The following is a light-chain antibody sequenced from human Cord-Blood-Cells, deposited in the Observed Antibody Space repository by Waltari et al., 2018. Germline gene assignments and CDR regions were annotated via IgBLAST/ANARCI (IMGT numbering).Light chain of an antibody. CDR2: EGS. J-gene: IGLJ2*01. CDR3: CSYAGSSTLV. Sequence: QSALTQPASVSGSPGQSIPISRTGTSRDDGSYNLVSWYQQHPGKAPQLMIYEGSKRPSGVSNRFSGSKSGNTASLTISGLQAEDEADYYCCSYAGSSTLVFGGGTKLTVL. V-gene: IGLV2-23*01. CDR1: SRDDGSYNL.